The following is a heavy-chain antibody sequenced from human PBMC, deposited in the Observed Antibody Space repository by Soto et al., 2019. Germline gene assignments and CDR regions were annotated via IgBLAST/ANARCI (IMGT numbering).Heavy chain of an antibody. CDR2: ISYDGSNK. Sequence: QVQLVESGGGVVQPGRSLRLSCAASGFTFSSYGMHWVRQAPGKGLEWVAVISYDGSNKYYADSVKGRFTISRDNSKNXLCXQMNSLRAEDTAVYYCAKGGELRFLEWLSDYGMDVWGQGTTVTVSS. CDR3: AKGGELRFLEWLSDYGMDV. V-gene: IGHV3-30*18. J-gene: IGHJ6*02. D-gene: IGHD3-3*01. CDR1: GFTFSSYG.